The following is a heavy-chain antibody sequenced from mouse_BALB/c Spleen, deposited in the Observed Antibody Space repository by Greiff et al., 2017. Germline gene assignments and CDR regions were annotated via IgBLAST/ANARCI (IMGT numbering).Heavy chain of an antibody. Sequence: QVQLQQSGAELMKPGASVKISCKATGYTFSSYWIEWVKQRPGHGLEWIGEILPGSGSTNYNEKFKGKATFTADTSSNTAYMQLSSLTSEDSAVYYCARRSLYWYFDVWGAGTTVTVSS. V-gene: IGHV1-9*01. CDR1: GYTFSSYW. CDR2: ILPGSGST. J-gene: IGHJ1*01. CDR3: ARRSLYWYFDV.